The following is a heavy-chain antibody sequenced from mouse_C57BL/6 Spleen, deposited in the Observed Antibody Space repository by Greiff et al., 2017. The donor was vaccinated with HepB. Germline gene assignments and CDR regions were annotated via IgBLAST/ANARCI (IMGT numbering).Heavy chain of an antibody. V-gene: IGHV1-53*01. Sequence: QVQLKQPGTELVKPGASVKLSCKASGYTFTSYWMHWVKQRPGQGLEWIGNINPSNGGTNYNEKFKSKATLTVDKSSSTAYMQLSSLTSEDSAVYYCARLDYDYDLYYFDYWGQGTTLTVSS. J-gene: IGHJ2*01. CDR3: ARLDYDYDLYYFDY. D-gene: IGHD2-4*01. CDR2: INPSNGGT. CDR1: GYTFTSYW.